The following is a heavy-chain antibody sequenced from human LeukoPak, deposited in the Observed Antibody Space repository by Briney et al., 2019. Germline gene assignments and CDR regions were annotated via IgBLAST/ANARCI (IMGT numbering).Heavy chain of an antibody. J-gene: IGHJ4*02. Sequence: GSLRLSCAASGFTFSSYAMHWVRQAPGKGLEYVSGISTNGGSTYYADSMKGRFTISRDNSKNTLFLQMGSLRAEDMAVYYCARGGGRNTTMVWAFDYWGQGTLVTVSS. CDR1: GFTFSSYA. CDR3: ARGGGRNTTMVWAFDY. CDR2: ISTNGGST. V-gene: IGHV3-64*02. D-gene: IGHD5-18*01.